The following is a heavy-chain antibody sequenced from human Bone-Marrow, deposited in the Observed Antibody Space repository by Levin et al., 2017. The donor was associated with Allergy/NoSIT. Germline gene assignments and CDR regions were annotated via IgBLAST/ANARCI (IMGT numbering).Heavy chain of an antibody. CDR3: AREAPTTVTKDAFDL. CDR2: IGSSDTYT. Sequence: KPGGSLRLSCAASGFTFSDYHMNWIRQAPGKGLEWISYIGSSDTYTDYADSVSGRFTISRDNAKNSLYLQMNSLRAEDTAVYFCAREAPTTVTKDAFDLWGQGTMVTVSS. D-gene: IGHD4-17*01. CDR1: GFTFSDYH. J-gene: IGHJ3*01. V-gene: IGHV3-11*05.